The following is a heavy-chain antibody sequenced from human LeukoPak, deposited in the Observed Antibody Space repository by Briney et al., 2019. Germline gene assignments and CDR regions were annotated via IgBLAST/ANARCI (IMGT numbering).Heavy chain of an antibody. J-gene: IGHJ1*01. Sequence: ASVKVSCKASGYTFSNYPISWVRQAPGQRLEWLGWISAYSGHTNYTQKVQGRVTMTTDRSTSTAYMELASLRPDDTAIYYCTRGSSSQYFQHWGQGTLVTVSS. CDR3: TRGSSSQYFQH. D-gene: IGHD6-6*01. CDR2: ISAYSGHT. V-gene: IGHV1-18*01. CDR1: GYTFSNYP.